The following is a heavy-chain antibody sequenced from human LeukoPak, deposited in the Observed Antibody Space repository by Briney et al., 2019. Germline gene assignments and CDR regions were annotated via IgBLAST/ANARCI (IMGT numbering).Heavy chain of an antibody. J-gene: IGHJ4*02. CDR2: ISGSGGST. V-gene: IGHV3-23*01. Sequence: GGSLRLSCAASGFTFSSYAMSWVRQAPGKGLEWVSAISGSGGSTYYADPVKGRFTISRDNSKNTLYLQMNSLRAEGTAVYHCAKSKDYGDYGNPFDYWGQGTLVTVSS. CDR1: GFTFSSYA. CDR3: AKSKDYGDYGNPFDY. D-gene: IGHD4-17*01.